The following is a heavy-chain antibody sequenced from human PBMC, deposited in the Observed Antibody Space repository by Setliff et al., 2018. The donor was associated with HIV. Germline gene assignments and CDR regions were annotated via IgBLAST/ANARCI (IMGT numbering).Heavy chain of an antibody. CDR3: TRQGRGDPGLATTRLDY. V-gene: IGHV4-39*01. CDR1: GGSISTFY. J-gene: IGHJ4*02. Sequence: SETLSLTCTVSGGSISTFYWGWVRQSPGKGLEWIGNIYYTGFTYSSPSLKSRVIMSIDTSKSQFSLNLTSVTDSDTAVYYCTRQGRGDPGLATTRLDYWGQGKLVTVSS. CDR2: IYYTGFT. D-gene: IGHD1-1*01.